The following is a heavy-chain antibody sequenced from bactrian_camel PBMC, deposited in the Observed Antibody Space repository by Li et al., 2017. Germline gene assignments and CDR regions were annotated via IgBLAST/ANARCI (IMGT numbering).Heavy chain of an antibody. CDR1: GDTIGRYC. V-gene: IGHV3S55*01. CDR2: IESDGST. CDR3: GADPDVERRYCYPEY. J-gene: IGHJ4*01. D-gene: IGHD3*01. Sequence: QVQLVESGGGSVQVGGSLRLSCVASGDTIGRYCMGWFRQIPDKEREAVAGIESDGSTSYADSVKGRFTISQDSAKNILYLQMRSLKPEDTAMYYCGADPDVERRYCYPEYWGQGTQVTVS.